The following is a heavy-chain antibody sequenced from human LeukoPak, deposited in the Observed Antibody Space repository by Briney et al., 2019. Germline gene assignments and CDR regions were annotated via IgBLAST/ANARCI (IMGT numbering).Heavy chain of an antibody. CDR2: IYYSGST. J-gene: IGHJ4*02. Sequence: PSETLSLTCTVSGGSISSYYWSWIRQPPGKGLEWIGYIYYSGSTNYNPSLKSRVTISVDTSKNQFSLKLSSVTAADTAVYYCARGWRDGYIGFDYWGQRTLVTVSS. D-gene: IGHD5-24*01. CDR3: ARGWRDGYIGFDY. CDR1: GGSISSYY. V-gene: IGHV4-59*01.